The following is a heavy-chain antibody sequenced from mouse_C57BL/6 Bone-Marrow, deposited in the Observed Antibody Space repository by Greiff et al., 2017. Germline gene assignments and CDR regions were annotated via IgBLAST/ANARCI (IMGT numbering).Heavy chain of an antibody. J-gene: IGHJ2*01. D-gene: IGHD1-1*01. V-gene: IGHV1-19*01. Sequence: VQLQQSGPVLVKPGASVKMSCKASGYTFTDYYMNWVKQSHGKSLEWIGVINPYNGGTSYNQKFKGKATLTVDKSSSTAYMELNSLTSEDSAVYYCARGGLTHFDCWGRGTTLTVSS. CDR1: GYTFTDYY. CDR3: ARGGLTHFDC. CDR2: INPYNGGT.